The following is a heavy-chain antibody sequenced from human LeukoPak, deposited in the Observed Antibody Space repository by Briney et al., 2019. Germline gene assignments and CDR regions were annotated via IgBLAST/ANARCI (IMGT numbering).Heavy chain of an antibody. Sequence: SETLSLTCTVSGGSISSSGYYWGWIRQPPGKGLEWIGSIYYSGSTYYNPSLKSRVTISVDTSKNQFSLKLSSVTAADTAVYYCARVGGVVAAISGTVWFDPWGQGTLVTVSS. J-gene: IGHJ5*02. CDR3: ARVGGVVAAISGTVWFDP. CDR2: IYYSGST. V-gene: IGHV4-39*01. D-gene: IGHD2-15*01. CDR1: GGSISSSGYY.